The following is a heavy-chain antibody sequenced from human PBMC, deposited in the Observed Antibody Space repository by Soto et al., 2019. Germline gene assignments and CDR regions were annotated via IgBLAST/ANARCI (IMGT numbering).Heavy chain of an antibody. V-gene: IGHV4-59*01. CDR2: IYYSGST. Sequence: PSETLSLTCTVSGGSISSYYWSWIRQPPGKGLEWIGYIYYSGSTNYNPSLKSRVTISVDTSKNQFSLKLSSVTAADTAVYYCAREYNWNDVHWFDPWGQGTLVTVSS. J-gene: IGHJ5*02. CDR1: GGSISSYY. CDR3: AREYNWNDVHWFDP. D-gene: IGHD1-20*01.